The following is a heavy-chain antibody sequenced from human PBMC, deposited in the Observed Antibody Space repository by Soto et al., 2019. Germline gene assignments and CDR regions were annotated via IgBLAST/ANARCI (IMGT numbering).Heavy chain of an antibody. D-gene: IGHD2-15*01. Sequence: PSGTLSLTCTASGGSISSYYWRWIRQPPGKGLEWVGYIYYSGSTNYNPALKSRVTISVDTSKNQFSLKLSSVTAADTAVYYCARDELGYCSGGSCYTQYYYYGMDVWGQGTTVTVS. CDR1: GGSISSYY. CDR2: IYYSGST. J-gene: IGHJ6*02. V-gene: IGHV4-59*01. CDR3: ARDELGYCSGGSCYTQYYYYGMDV.